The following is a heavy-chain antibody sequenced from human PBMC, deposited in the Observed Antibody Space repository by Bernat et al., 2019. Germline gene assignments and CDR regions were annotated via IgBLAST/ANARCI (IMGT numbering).Heavy chain of an antibody. J-gene: IGHJ4*02. CDR1: GFAFSSSG. CDR2: LSFDGYNN. CDR3: AKEGSTSWPCFHY. Sequence: QVQLVESGGGVVQPGRSLRLSCAASGFAFSSSGMHWVRQAPGKGLEWMAFLSFDGYNNYYADSVKGRFSISRDNSMNTLYLEMNNLRIEDTAVYFCAKEGSTSWPCFHYWGQGTLVTVSS. V-gene: IGHV3-30*18. D-gene: IGHD2-2*01.